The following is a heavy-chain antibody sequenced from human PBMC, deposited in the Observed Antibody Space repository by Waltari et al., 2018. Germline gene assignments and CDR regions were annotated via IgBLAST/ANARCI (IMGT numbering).Heavy chain of an antibody. CDR1: GNTFTTYY. CDR3: ARDNSLGGGSYYRAFDI. D-gene: IGHD1-26*01. J-gene: IGHJ3*02. V-gene: IGHV1-46*01. CDR2: INPSARRT. Sequence: VQLVQSGAEVKKPGASVKVSCKAYGNTFTTYYMHWVRAAQGHGLEWMGIINPSARRTGDDPNCVGRVHITRVTSTSTVYMELRSLRSEDTPVYYCARDNSLGGGSYYRAFDIWSQRTMVTVSS.